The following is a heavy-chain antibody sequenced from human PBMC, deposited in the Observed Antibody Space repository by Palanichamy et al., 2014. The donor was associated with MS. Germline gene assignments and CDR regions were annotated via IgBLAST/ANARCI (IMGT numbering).Heavy chain of an antibody. V-gene: IGHV4-59*01. D-gene: IGHD6-19*01. CDR1: GGFISSYY. Sequence: QVQLQESGPGLVKPSETLSLSCTVSGGFISSYYWSWIRQPPGKGLEWIGYIYYSGSTNYNPSLKSRVTISVDTSKNQFTLKLSAVTAADTAVYYCTRAVAGTMSAFDIWGQGTMVTVSS. CDR2: IYYSGST. J-gene: IGHJ3*02. CDR3: TRAVAGTMSAFDI.